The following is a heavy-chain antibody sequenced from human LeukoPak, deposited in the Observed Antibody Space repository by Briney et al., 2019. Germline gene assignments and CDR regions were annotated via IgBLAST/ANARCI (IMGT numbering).Heavy chain of an antibody. CDR1: GGTFSSYA. Sequence: ASVKVSCKASGGTFSSYAISWVRQAPGQGLEWMGRIIPILGIANYAQKFQGRVTITADKSTSTAYMELSSLRSEDTAVYYCARAVAVAGHDAFDIWGQGTMVTVSS. CDR2: IIPILGIA. D-gene: IGHD6-19*01. J-gene: IGHJ3*02. CDR3: ARAVAVAGHDAFDI. V-gene: IGHV1-69*04.